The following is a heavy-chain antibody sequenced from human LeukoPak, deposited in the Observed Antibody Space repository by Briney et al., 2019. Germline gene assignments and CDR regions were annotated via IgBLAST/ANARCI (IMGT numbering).Heavy chain of an antibody. V-gene: IGHV3-48*03. J-gene: IGHJ4*02. Sequence: GGSGSPTYYADSVKGRFTISRDNAKNSLFLQMNSLRAEDTAVYYCARLRSPTDYWGQGTLVTVPS. CDR3: ARLRSPTDY. CDR2: GGSGSPT. D-gene: IGHD4-17*01.